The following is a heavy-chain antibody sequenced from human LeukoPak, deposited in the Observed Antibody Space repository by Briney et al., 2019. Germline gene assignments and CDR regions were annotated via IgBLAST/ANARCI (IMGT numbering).Heavy chain of an antibody. CDR1: GGSISSGSYY. J-gene: IGHJ4*02. D-gene: IGHD5-24*01. CDR2: IYYSGST. Sequence: SETLSLTCTVSGGSISSGSYYWSWIRQPPGKGLEWIGYIYYSGSTNYNPSLKSRVTISVDTSKNQFSLKLSSVTAADTAVYYCARDLSRGAYYFDYWGQGTLVTVSS. V-gene: IGHV4-61*01. CDR3: ARDLSRGAYYFDY.